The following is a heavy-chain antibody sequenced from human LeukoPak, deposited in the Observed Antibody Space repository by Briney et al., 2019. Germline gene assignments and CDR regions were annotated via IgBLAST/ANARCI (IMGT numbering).Heavy chain of an antibody. CDR3: ARAPTWNYGMDV. CDR1: GGFISNYY. CDR2: IYYPGST. J-gene: IGHJ6*02. D-gene: IGHD2/OR15-2a*01. Sequence: ASETLSLTCTVSGGFISNYYWSWIRQPPGKGLEWIGYIYYPGSTNYNPSLKSRVAISVDASKNQFSLKLSSVTAADTAVYHCARAPTWNYGMDVWGQGTTVTVSS. V-gene: IGHV4-59*01.